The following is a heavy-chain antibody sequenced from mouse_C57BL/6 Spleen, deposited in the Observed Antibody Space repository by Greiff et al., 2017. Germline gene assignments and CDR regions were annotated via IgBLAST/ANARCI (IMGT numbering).Heavy chain of an antibody. V-gene: IGHV1-26*01. J-gene: IGHJ2*01. CDR3: ARKAGILVAHFDY. D-gene: IGHD1-1*01. CDR1: GYTFTDYY. Sequence: EVQLQQSGPELVKPGASVKISCKASGYTFTDYYMNWVKQSHGKSLEWIGDINPNNGGTSYNQKFKGKATLTVDKSSSTAYMELRSLTSEDSAVYYCARKAGILVAHFDYWGQGTTLTVSS. CDR2: INPNNGGT.